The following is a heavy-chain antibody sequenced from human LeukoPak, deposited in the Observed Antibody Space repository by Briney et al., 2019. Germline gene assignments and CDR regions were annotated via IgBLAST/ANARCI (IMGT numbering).Heavy chain of an antibody. D-gene: IGHD2-15*01. CDR1: GFTFSNYW. CDR3: ARDWVAGLPFDY. V-gene: IGHV3-23*01. CDR2: NSGSGGTS. J-gene: IGHJ4*02. Sequence: GGSLRLSCSASGFTFSNYWMSWVRQAPGKGLEWVSVNSGSGGTSYYADSVKGRFTISRDNSKNTLYLQMNSLRGEDTAVYYCARDWVAGLPFDYWGQGTLVTVSS.